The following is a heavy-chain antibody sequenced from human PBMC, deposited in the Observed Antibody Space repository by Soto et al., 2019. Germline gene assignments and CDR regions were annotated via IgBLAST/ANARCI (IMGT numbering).Heavy chain of an antibody. V-gene: IGHV3-7*01. Sequence: EVQLVESGGDLVQPGGSLRLSCTASGFTISTYSLNWVRQAPGKGLEWVANIQQDGSSNYNVDSVKGRFAISRDNAENSLYLQMNSLGDEDTAVYYCARDLDYQVLTAYYEALDLWGQGTMVTVSS. D-gene: IGHD3-9*01. CDR1: GFTISTYS. J-gene: IGHJ3*01. CDR2: IQQDGSSN. CDR3: ARDLDYQVLTAYYEALDL.